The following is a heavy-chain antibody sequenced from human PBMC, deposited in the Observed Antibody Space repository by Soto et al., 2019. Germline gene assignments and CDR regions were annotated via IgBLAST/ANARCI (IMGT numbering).Heavy chain of an antibody. CDR2: IYSGGST. V-gene: IGHV3-53*01. D-gene: IGHD6-13*01. Sequence: PGGSLRLSCAASGFTVSSNYMSWVRQAPGKGLEWVSVIYSGGSTYYADSVKGRFTISRDNSKNTPYLQMNSLRAEDTAVYYCARDRSGQLGSFYYYYYGMDVWGQGTTVTVSS. J-gene: IGHJ6*02. CDR3: ARDRSGQLGSFYYYYYGMDV. CDR1: GFTVSSNY.